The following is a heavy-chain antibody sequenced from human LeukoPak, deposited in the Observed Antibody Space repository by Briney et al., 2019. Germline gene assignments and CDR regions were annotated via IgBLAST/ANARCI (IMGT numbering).Heavy chain of an antibody. V-gene: IGHV3-30*12. Sequence: GGSLRLSCEASGFTFSTYGMHWVRQAPGKGLEWVAVISYDGSNKYYADSVKGRFTISRDNSKNSLYLQMNSLRAEDTAVYYCARLGARQMLEYWGQGTLVTVSS. CDR2: ISYDGSNK. CDR1: GFTFSTYG. D-gene: IGHD4/OR15-4a*01. J-gene: IGHJ4*02. CDR3: ARLGARQMLEY.